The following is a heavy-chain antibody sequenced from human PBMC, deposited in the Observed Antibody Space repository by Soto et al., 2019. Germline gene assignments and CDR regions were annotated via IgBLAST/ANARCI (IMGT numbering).Heavy chain of an antibody. CDR1: GFTFSGYG. D-gene: IGHD1-26*01. V-gene: IGHV3-33*01. CDR2: VRYDGSNI. CDR3: ARDGVGATTYFGYFDY. J-gene: IGHJ4*02. Sequence: QVQLVESGGGVVQPGRSLRLSCGASGFTFSGYGMHWVRQAPGKGLDWVAVVRYDGSNIYYADSVKGRFTISRDNSKNKLYLQMNSLRAEDTAVYYCARDGVGATTYFGYFDYWGQGTLVTVSS.